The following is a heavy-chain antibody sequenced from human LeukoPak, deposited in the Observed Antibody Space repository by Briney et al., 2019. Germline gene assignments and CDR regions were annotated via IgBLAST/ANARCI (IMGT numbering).Heavy chain of an antibody. CDR3: AKSSSDRLGHSSWYWNY. V-gene: IGHV1-69*13. Sequence: SVKVSCKASGGTFSSYAISWVRQAPGQGLEWMGGIIPIFGTANYAQKFQGRVTITADESTSTAYMELSSLRSEDTAVYYCAKSSSDRLGHSSWYWNYWGQGTLVTVSS. D-gene: IGHD6-13*01. J-gene: IGHJ4*02. CDR2: IIPIFGTA. CDR1: GGTFSSYA.